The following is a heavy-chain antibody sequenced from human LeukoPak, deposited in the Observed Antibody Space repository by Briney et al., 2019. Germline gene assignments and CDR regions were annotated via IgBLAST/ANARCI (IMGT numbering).Heavy chain of an antibody. CDR2: IRSDATSK. J-gene: IGHJ6*02. CDR1: GFSFSYYA. D-gene: IGHD3-10*01. Sequence: GGSLRLSCATSGFSFSYYAMHWVRQAPGKGLEWVALIRSDATSKYYADSVKGRFTISRDNSKNTLYLQMNSLRAEDTAVYHCAKDRDGSDAYQTSLDVWRQGTTVTVSS. CDR3: AKDRDGSDAYQTSLDV. V-gene: IGHV3-30*02.